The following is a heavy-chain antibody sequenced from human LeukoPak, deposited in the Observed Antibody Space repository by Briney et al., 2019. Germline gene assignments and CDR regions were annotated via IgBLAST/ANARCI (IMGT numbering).Heavy chain of an antibody. Sequence: GGSLRLSCAASGFTFSNPWMSWVRQAPGKGLEWVSTISNSDSSTYYADLVKGRFTISRDNSENTLYLQMNSLRAEDTAVYYCAKATGYLLWGQGTLVTVSS. CDR1: GFTFSNPW. CDR2: ISNSDSST. J-gene: IGHJ4*02. CDR3: AKATGYLL. V-gene: IGHV3-23*01. D-gene: IGHD1-14*01.